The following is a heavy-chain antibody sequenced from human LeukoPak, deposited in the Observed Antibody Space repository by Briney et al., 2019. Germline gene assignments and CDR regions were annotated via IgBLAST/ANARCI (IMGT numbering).Heavy chain of an antibody. CDR2: IYHSGST. J-gene: IGHJ4*02. V-gene: IGHV4-38-2*02. Sequence: PSETLSLTCTVSGYSISSGYYGGWIRQPPGKGLEWIGSIYHSGSTYYNPSLKSRVTISVDTSKNQFSLRLRSVTAADTAVYYCARGKSRGSHIDYWGQGTLVTVSS. D-gene: IGHD1-26*01. CDR1: GYSISSGYY. CDR3: ARGKSRGSHIDY.